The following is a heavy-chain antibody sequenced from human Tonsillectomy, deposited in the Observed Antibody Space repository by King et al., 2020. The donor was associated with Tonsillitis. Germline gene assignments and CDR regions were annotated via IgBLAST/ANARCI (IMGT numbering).Heavy chain of an antibody. CDR3: ARDHENDYGDYSWYFDL. D-gene: IGHD4-17*01. CDR2: ISYDGSNK. Sequence: VQLVQSGGGVVQPGRSLRLSCAASGFTFSSYAMHWVRQAPGKGLEWVAVISYDGSNKNYADSVKGRFTISRDNSKNTLYLQMNSLRAEDTAVYYCARDHENDYGDYSWYFDLWGRGTLVTVSS. V-gene: IGHV3-30*04. J-gene: IGHJ2*01. CDR1: GFTFSSYA.